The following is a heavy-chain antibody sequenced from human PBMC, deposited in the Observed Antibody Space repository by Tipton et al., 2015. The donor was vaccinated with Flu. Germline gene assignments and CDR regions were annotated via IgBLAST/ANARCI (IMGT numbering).Heavy chain of an antibody. Sequence: VQLVQSGAEVKKPGESLKISCKGSGYSFTSYWIGWVRQLPGKGLEWLGIIYPGDSDTRYSPSFQGQVTIPADKSNSTAYRQWSSLKASDTAMYYCVRRDYGDYPRMGFDDWCQGTLVTVSS. D-gene: IGHD4-17*01. CDR2: IYPGDSDT. CDR3: VRRDYGDYPRMGFDD. V-gene: IGHV5-51*03. J-gene: IGHJ4*02. CDR1: GYSFTSYW.